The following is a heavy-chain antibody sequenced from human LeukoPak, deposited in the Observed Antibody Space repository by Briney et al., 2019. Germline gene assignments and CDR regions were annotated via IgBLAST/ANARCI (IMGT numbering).Heavy chain of an antibody. V-gene: IGHV1-3*03. J-gene: IGHJ4*02. CDR2: INAGNGNT. Sequence: ASVKVSCKASGYTFTGYAMHWVRQAPGQRLEWMGWINAGNGNTKYSQEFQGRVTITRDTSASTAYMELSSLRSEDMAVYYCARARYYDFWSGYPYFDYWGQGTLVTVSS. CDR1: GYTFTGYA. CDR3: ARARYYDFWSGYPYFDY. D-gene: IGHD3-3*01.